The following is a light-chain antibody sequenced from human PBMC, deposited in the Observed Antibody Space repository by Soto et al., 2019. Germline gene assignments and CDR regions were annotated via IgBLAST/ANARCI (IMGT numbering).Light chain of an antibody. V-gene: IGKV3-20*01. CDR1: QSVSSSY. CDR3: QQYGISLWT. J-gene: IGKJ1*01. CDR2: GAS. Sequence: EIVLTQSPGTLSLSPGERATLSCRASQSVSSSYLACYQQKPGQAPRLLSYGASSRATGIPDRVSGSGSGTDFTLTINRLEPEDFAVYYCQQYGISLWTFGQGTNVEIK.